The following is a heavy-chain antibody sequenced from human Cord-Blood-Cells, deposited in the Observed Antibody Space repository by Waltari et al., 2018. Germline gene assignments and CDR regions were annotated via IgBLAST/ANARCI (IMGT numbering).Heavy chain of an antibody. J-gene: IGHJ3*02. D-gene: IGHD2-2*01. CDR3: ARVPLDIVVVPAAIDAFDI. CDR1: GGSFSGYY. V-gene: IGHV4-34*01. Sequence: QVQLQPWGAGLLKPSETLSLTCAVYGGSFSGYYWSWIRQPPGKGLEWIGEINHSGSTNYNPSLKSRVTISVDTSKNQFSLKLSSVTAADTAVYYCARVPLDIVVVPAAIDAFDIWGQGTMVTVSS. CDR2: INHSGST.